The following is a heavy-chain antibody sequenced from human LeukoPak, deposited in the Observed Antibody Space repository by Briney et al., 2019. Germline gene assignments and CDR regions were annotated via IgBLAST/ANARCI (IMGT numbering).Heavy chain of an antibody. Sequence: SETLSLTCTVSGGSISSSSYYWGWIRQPPGKGLEWIGSIYYSGSTYYNPSLKSRVTISVDTSKNQFSLKLSSVTAADTAVYHCARPHCSSTSCYFDSPFDPWGQGTLVTVSS. CDR1: GGSISSSSYY. CDR3: ARPHCSSTSCYFDSPFDP. D-gene: IGHD2-2*01. CDR2: IYYSGST. J-gene: IGHJ5*02. V-gene: IGHV4-39*01.